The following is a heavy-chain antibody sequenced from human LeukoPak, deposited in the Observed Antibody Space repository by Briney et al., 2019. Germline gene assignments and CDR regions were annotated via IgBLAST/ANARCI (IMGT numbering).Heavy chain of an antibody. CDR2: ISAYNGNT. D-gene: IGHD3-16*02. Sequence: ASVKVSCKASGYTFTSYGISWVRQAPGQGLEWMGWISAYNGNTNYAQKLQGRVTMTTDTSTSTAYMELRSLRSDDTAVYYCARGMITFGGVIVSNWFDPWAREPWSPSPQ. CDR1: GYTFTSYG. J-gene: IGHJ5*02. V-gene: IGHV1-18*01. CDR3: ARGMITFGGVIVSNWFDP.